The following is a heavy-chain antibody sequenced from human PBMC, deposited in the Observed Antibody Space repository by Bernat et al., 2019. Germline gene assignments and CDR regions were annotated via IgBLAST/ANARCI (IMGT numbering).Heavy chain of an antibody. CDR3: AREMVRGVPRRGAGDYGMDV. CDR1: GFTFSSYA. CDR2: ISYDGSNK. J-gene: IGHJ6*02. V-gene: IGHV3-30-3*01. Sequence: QVQLVESGGGVVQPGRSLRLSCAASGFTFSSYAMHWVRQAPGKGLERVAVISYDGSNKYYADSVKGRFTISRDNSKNTLYLQMNSLRAEDTAVYYCAREMVRGVPRRGAGDYGMDVWGQGTTVTVSS. D-gene: IGHD3-10*01.